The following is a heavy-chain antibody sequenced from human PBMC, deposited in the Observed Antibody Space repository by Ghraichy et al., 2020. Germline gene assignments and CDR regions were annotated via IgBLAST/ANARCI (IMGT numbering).Heavy chain of an antibody. D-gene: IGHD3-22*01. CDR2: ISGNGDTT. CDR3: AKYLAGAVGGNGFYDN. J-gene: IGHJ4*02. Sequence: SCAASGFTFSSYAMSWVRQTPGKGLEWVSAISGNGDTTYYADSVKGRFTISRDNPQNTLNLQMNSLTAADTAIYYCAKYLAGAVGGNGFYDNLGQGSLVTVYS. V-gene: IGHV3-23*01. CDR1: GFTFSSYA.